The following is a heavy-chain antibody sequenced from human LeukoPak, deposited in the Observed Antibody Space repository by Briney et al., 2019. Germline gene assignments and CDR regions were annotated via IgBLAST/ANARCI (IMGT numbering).Heavy chain of an antibody. CDR1: GFTFSSYS. CDR2: INSSSSYI. D-gene: IGHD6-19*01. V-gene: IGHV3-21*01. Sequence: GGSLRLSCAASGFTFSSYSMNWVRQAPGKGLEWVSSINSSSSYIYLAASLKGRFPISSDNAKNSLYVQMNRLRAEDTAVYYCSRDGGDSSGWLLSYYYYGMDVWGQGTTVTVSS. J-gene: IGHJ6*02. CDR3: SRDGGDSSGWLLSYYYYGMDV.